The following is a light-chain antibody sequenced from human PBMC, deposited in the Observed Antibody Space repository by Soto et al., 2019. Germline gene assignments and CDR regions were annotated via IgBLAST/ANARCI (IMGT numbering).Light chain of an antibody. J-gene: IGLJ2*01. Sequence: QSVLTQPPSASTTPGQRVTIFCSGGISNIGAGYDVHWYQQLPGTAPKLLIYGNSNRPSGVPDRFSGSKSGTSASLAITGLQAEDEADYYCSSYTSSSTPVVFGGGTKLTVL. CDR3: SSYTSSSTPVV. CDR2: GNS. V-gene: IGLV1-40*01. CDR1: ISNIGAGYD.